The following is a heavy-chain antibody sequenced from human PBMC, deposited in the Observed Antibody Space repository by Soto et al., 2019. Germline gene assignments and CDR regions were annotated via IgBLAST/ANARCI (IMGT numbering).Heavy chain of an antibody. Sequence: SVKVSCKASGGTFSSYAISWVRQAPGQGLEWMGGIIPIFGTANYAQKFQGRVTITADKSTSTAYMELSSLRSEDTAVYYCARTECTNGVCHFDYWGQGTLVTVSS. V-gene: IGHV1-69*06. CDR1: GGTFSSYA. D-gene: IGHD2-8*01. J-gene: IGHJ4*02. CDR2: IIPIFGTA. CDR3: ARTECTNGVCHFDY.